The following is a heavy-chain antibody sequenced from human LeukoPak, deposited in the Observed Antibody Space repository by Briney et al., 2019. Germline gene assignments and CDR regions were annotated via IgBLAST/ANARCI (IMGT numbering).Heavy chain of an antibody. D-gene: IGHD6-13*01. Sequence: GGSLRLSCAASGFTVSSNYMSWVRQAPGKGLEWVSVIYSGGSTYYADSVKGRFTMSRDNSKNTLYLQMNSLRAEDTGVYYCARSSSTWYYFDSWGQGTLVTVSS. CDR1: GFTVSSNY. CDR3: ARSSSTWYYFDS. CDR2: IYSGGST. V-gene: IGHV3-66*01. J-gene: IGHJ4*02.